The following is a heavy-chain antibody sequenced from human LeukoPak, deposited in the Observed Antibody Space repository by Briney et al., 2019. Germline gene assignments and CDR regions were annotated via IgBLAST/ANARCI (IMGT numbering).Heavy chain of an antibody. V-gene: IGHV4-61*01. J-gene: IGHJ5*02. CDR2: MYYSGST. CDR3: ARGLRGSGSYKRYNWFDP. Sequence: PSETLSLTCTVSGGSVSSGSSYWSWIRQPPGKGLEWIGYMYYSGSTNYNPPLKSRVTISVDTSKNQFSPKLSSVTAADTAVYYCARGLRGSGSYKRYNWFDPWGQGTLVTVSS. D-gene: IGHD3-10*01. CDR1: GGSVSSGSSY.